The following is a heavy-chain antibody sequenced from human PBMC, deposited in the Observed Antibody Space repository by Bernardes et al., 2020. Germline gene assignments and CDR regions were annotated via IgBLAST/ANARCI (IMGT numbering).Heavy chain of an antibody. Sequence: SETLSLTCTVSGGSVSSGSYYWSWIRQPKGKGLEWIGYIYYSGSTNYNPSLKSRVTISVDTSKNQFSLNLSSVTAADTAVYYCAKYCGSGNYCLFSWGQGTLVTVSS. D-gene: IGHD3-10*01. J-gene: IGHJ5*02. V-gene: IGHV4-61*01. CDR1: GGSVSSGSYY. CDR2: IYYSGST. CDR3: AKYCGSGNYCLFS.